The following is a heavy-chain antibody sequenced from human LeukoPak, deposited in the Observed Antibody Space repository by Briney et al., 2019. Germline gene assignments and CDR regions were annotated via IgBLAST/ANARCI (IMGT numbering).Heavy chain of an antibody. CDR2: IYYSGST. CDR3: ARRDYDFWRGPRANAFDI. D-gene: IGHD3-3*01. J-gene: IGHJ3*02. Sequence: SETLSLTCAVYGGSFSGYYWSWIRQPPGKGLEWIGSIYYSGSTYYNPSLKSRVTISVDTSKNQFSLKLSSVTAADTAVYYCARRDYDFWRGPRANAFDIWGKGTMVTVSS. CDR1: GGSFSGYY. V-gene: IGHV4-34*01.